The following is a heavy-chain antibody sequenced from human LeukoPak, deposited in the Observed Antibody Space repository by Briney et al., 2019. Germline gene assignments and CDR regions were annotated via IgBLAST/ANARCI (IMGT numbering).Heavy chain of an antibody. CDR1: GFTFSTYS. CDR3: ARDGIFDF. J-gene: IGHJ4*02. V-gene: IGHV3-21*01. Sequence: GGSLRLSCAASGFTFSTYSMHWVRQPPGKGLEWVSSIRSGGTYINYADSVKGRFTISRDDAKNSLYLQMNSLRAEDTAVYYCARDGIFDFWGQGTLVTVSS. CDR2: IRSGGTYI.